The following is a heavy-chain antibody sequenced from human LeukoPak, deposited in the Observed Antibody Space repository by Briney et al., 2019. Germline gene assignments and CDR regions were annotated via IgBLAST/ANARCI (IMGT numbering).Heavy chain of an antibody. J-gene: IGHJ5*02. D-gene: IGHD1-26*01. CDR2: IYSSGRT. CDR1: GDSINSNNYY. Sequence: SETLSLTCTVSGDSINSNNYYWSWIRQPAGKGLEWIGRIYSSGRTNYNPSLKSRVTISLDTSRNQFSLRPYSVTAADTAIYYCARDLGGTYSSESWFDPWGQGTLVTVSS. CDR3: ARDLGGTYSSESWFDP. V-gene: IGHV4-61*02.